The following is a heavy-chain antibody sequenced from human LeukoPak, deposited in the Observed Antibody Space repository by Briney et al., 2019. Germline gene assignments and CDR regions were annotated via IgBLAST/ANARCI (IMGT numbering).Heavy chain of an antibody. D-gene: IGHD1-26*01. CDR1: GYTFTGHY. CDR2: INPKSGDT. J-gene: IGHJ4*02. Sequence: ASVTVSCKASGYTFTGHYLNWVRQAPGQGLEWLGRINPKSGDTKYAEQLQGRVIMTTDTSTSTAYMEMHGLRSDDTASYYCARDMWELPSDYYYDYWGQGTLVTVSS. V-gene: IGHV1-2*06. CDR3: ARDMWELPSDYYYDY.